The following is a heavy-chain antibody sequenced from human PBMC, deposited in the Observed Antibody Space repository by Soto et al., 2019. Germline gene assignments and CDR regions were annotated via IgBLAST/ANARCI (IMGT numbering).Heavy chain of an antibody. CDR3: ARTYPSTTHPKGWYDGFAP. CDR2: ITGSGVGM. D-gene: IGHD1-1*01. CDR1: GFTFRDFA. J-gene: IGHJ5*02. Sequence: EVQMLESGGVLVQPGESLRLSCAATGFTFRDFAMTWVRQAPGKGLEWVSTITGSGVGMHYADSVKGRFTISRDNSKNTSYLQMNSLRAEHTAVYPCARTYPSTTHPKGWYDGFAPWGQGTLVTVSS. V-gene: IGHV3-23*01.